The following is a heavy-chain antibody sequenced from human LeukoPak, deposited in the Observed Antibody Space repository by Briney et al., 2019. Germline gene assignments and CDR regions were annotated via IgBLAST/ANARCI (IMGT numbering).Heavy chain of an antibody. CDR2: IYTSGST. D-gene: IGHD6-13*01. J-gene: IGHJ5*02. Sequence: PSETLSLNCTVSGGSISSGSYYWSWIRQPAGKGLEWIGRIYTSGSTNYNPSLKSRVTISVDTSKNQFSLKLSSVTAADTAVYYCARSSSSWYGWFDPWGQGTLVTVSS. CDR1: GGSISSGSYY. V-gene: IGHV4-61*02. CDR3: ARSSSSWYGWFDP.